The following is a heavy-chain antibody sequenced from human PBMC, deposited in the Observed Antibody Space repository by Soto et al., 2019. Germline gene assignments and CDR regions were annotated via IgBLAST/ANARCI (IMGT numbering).Heavy chain of an antibody. V-gene: IGHV4-34*08. CDR3: ATLYYYDSSDYPNFDY. CDR1: GGTFSGYY. CDR2: INHRGST. J-gene: IGHJ4*02. D-gene: IGHD3-22*01. Sequence: PSENLSLTCAVYGGTFSGYYWSWIRQPPGKGLEWIGEINHRGSTNYNPSLKSRVTISVDTSKNQFSLKLSSVPAADTAVYYCATLYYYDSSDYPNFDYWGQGTLATVSS.